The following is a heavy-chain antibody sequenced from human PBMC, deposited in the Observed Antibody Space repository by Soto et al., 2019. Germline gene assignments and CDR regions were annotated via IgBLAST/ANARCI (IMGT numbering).Heavy chain of an antibody. CDR1: GGSISSGGYY. Sequence: QVQLQESGPGLVKPSQTLSLTCTVSGGSISSGGYYWSWIRQHPGKGLEWIGYIYYSGSTYYNPSLKSRVTISVDTSKNQFYLKLSSVTAADTAVYYCARGWVNTAMVTFDYWGQGTLVTVSS. CDR3: ARGWVNTAMVTFDY. V-gene: IGHV4-31*03. D-gene: IGHD5-18*01. J-gene: IGHJ4*02. CDR2: IYYSGST.